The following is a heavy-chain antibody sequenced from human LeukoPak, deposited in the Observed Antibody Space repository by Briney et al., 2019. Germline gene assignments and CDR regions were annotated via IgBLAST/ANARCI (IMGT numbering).Heavy chain of an antibody. CDR3: AREFFGYYYVFDY. V-gene: IGHV1-2*02. CDR2: INPNSGGT. J-gene: IGHJ4*02. D-gene: IGHD3-22*01. Sequence: ASVKVPCKASGYTFTGYYMHWVRQAPGQGLEWMGWINPNSGGTNYAQKFQGRVTMTRDTSISTAYMELSRLRSDDTAVYYCAREFFGYYYVFDYWGQGTLVTVSS. CDR1: GYTFTGYY.